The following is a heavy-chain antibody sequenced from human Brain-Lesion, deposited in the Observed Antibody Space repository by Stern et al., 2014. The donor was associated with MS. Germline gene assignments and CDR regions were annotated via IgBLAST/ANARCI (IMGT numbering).Heavy chain of an antibody. CDR2: INPKSGGT. V-gene: IGHV1-2*04. CDR1: GYTFTGYY. D-gene: IGHD3-22*01. CDR3: ATYYYDSTGYNDF. J-gene: IGHJ4*02. Sequence: QVQLEESGAEVKKPGASVKVSCKASGYTFTGYYMHWVRQAPGQGLEWMGWINPKSGGTNYAQKFQGWVTMTRDTSINKAYMELSRLRSDDTAVYYCATYYYDSTGYNDFWGQGTLVTVSS.